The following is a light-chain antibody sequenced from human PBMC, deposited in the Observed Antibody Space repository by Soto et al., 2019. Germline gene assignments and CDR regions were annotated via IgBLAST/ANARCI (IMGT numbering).Light chain of an antibody. Sequence: DIQMTQSRASVYASLGDRAIITCQASQDISNYLNWYQQKPGKAPKLLIYDASNLETGVPSRFSGSGSGTDFTFTISSLQPEDIATYYCQQYDNLPLTFGGGTKVDIK. CDR1: QDISNY. CDR2: DAS. V-gene: IGKV1-33*01. CDR3: QQYDNLPLT. J-gene: IGKJ4*01.